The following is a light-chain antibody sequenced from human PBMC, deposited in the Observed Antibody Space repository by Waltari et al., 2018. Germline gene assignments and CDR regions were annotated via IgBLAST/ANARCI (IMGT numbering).Light chain of an antibody. Sequence: DIVMTQSPDSLAVSLGERATINCPSCQSILDSSNNKNFLAWYQQKPGQPPKLIIYWASTRESGVPDRFSGSGSGTDFTLTISSLQAEDVAVYYCQQYYTTPRTFGQGTKVEI. V-gene: IGKV4-1*01. CDR1: QSILDSSNNKNF. CDR3: QQYYTTPRT. CDR2: WAS. J-gene: IGKJ1*01.